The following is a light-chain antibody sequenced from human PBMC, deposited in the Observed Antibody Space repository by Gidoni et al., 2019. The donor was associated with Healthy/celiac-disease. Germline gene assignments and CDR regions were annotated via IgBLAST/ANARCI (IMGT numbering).Light chain of an antibody. J-gene: IGKJ1*01. CDR3: QQSYSTPRT. CDR1: QSISSY. V-gene: IGKV1-39*01. Sequence: DIQMTQSPSSLSASVGDRVTITCRGSQSISSYLNWYQQKPGKAPKLLIYAASSLQSGVPSRFSGSGSGTDFTLTISSLQPEDFATYYCQQSYSTPRTFXXXTKVEIK. CDR2: AAS.